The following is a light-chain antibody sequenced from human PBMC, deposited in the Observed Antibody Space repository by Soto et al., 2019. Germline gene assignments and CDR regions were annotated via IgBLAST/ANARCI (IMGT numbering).Light chain of an antibody. CDR2: GAS. CDR1: QSVSSN. Sequence: EIVMTQSPATLSVSPGERATLSCRASQSVSSNLAWYQQKPGQAPRLLISGASTRATGIPARFSGSGSGTEFTLTISSLQSEDFAVYYCHQYNNWPRTCGQGTKVEIK. V-gene: IGKV3-15*01. J-gene: IGKJ1*01. CDR3: HQYNNWPRT.